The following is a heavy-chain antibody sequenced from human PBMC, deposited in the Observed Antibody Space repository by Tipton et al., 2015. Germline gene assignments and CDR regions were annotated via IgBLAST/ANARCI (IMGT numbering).Heavy chain of an antibody. CDR2: FAPEHGET. D-gene: IGHD2-2*01. Sequence: QSGAEVKKSGASVRVSCKVSGNRLTQLAIHWVRQARGKGLEWMGGFAPEHGETIYAQKFEGRITMTEDTAADTAYMELTSLTSEDTAVYYCATGYQPLGPLYDPWGQGTLVIVSS. V-gene: IGHV1-24*01. CDR3: ATGYQPLGPLYDP. CDR1: GNRLTQLA. J-gene: IGHJ5*02.